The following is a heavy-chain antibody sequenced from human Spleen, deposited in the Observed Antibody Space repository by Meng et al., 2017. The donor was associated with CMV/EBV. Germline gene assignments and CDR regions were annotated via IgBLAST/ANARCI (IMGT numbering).Heavy chain of an antibody. CDR1: GGPIGYFY. CDR2: INYSGNT. CDR3: ARDEEATSYYVGILYYYQGMDV. D-gene: IGHD1-26*01. Sequence: SETLSLTCTVSGGPIGYFYWSWIRQPPGKGLEWIGYINYSGNTNYNPSLKSRVNISVDTSKNQFSLKLNSVTAADTAVYYCARDEEATSYYVGILYYYQGMDVWGQGTTVTVSS. V-gene: IGHV4-59*01. J-gene: IGHJ6*02.